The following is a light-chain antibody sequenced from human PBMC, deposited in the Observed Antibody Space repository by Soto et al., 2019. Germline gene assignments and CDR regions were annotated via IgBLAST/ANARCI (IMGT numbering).Light chain of an antibody. CDR1: QSVSGD. CDR3: QQRNTWPWT. Sequence: EIVLTQSPATLSLSPGQRATLSCRASQSVSGDLAWVQQKPGQAPRLLIYDTYNGATGLPARFSGSGSGTAFTLPISSLEPEDFAVYYCQQRNTWPWTFGQGTKVEIK. J-gene: IGKJ1*01. CDR2: DTY. V-gene: IGKV3-11*01.